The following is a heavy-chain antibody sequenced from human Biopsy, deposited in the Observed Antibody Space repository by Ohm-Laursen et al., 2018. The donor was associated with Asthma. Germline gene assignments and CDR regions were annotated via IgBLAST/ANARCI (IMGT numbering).Heavy chain of an antibody. CDR3: ARDGANCSSPSCHDVPYFRYYGMDV. D-gene: IGHD2-2*01. Sequence: GSLRLSCTASGFTFSDYYMSWIRQAPGKGLEWVSYLSRSGRTRYYADSVKGRFIISRDNAKNSLYLQMTRLRAEDTAVYYCARDGANCSSPSCHDVPYFRYYGMDVRGQGTTVTVSS. J-gene: IGHJ6*02. CDR2: LSRSGRTR. V-gene: IGHV3-11*01. CDR1: GFTFSDYY.